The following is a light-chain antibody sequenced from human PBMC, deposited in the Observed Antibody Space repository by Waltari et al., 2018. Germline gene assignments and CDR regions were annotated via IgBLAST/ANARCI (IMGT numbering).Light chain of an antibody. J-gene: IGKJ1*01. V-gene: IGKV3-15*01. CDR3: HQYNHWPRT. Sequence: IVMTQFPDTLFVSPGERATLSCRASLSVSSDLAWYQQKPGQAPRLLIYRASTRATDVPTRFRGSGSGTEFNLTISSLQSGDFALYYCHQYNHWPRTFGQGTKVEIK. CDR2: RAS. CDR1: LSVSSD.